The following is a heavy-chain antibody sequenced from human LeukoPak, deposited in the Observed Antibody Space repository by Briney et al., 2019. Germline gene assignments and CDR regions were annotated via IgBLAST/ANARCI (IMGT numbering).Heavy chain of an antibody. D-gene: IGHD1-1*01. CDR2: ISWNSGSI. V-gene: IGHV3-9*01. Sequence: PGRSLRLSCAASGFTFDDYAMHWVRQAPGKGLEWVSGISWNSGSIGYADSVKGRFTISRDNAKNSLYLQMNSLRAEDTALYYCARALTTLTYEGYWGQGTLVTVSS. J-gene: IGHJ4*02. CDR1: GFTFDDYA. CDR3: ARALTTLTYEGY.